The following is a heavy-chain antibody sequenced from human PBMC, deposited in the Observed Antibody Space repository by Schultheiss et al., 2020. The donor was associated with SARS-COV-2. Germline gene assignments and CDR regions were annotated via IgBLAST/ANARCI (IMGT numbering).Heavy chain of an antibody. CDR2: INHSGST. J-gene: IGHJ4*02. CDR1: GGSFSGYY. Sequence: SETLSLTCAVYGGSFSGYYWSWIRQPPGKGLEWIGEINHSGSTNYNPSLKSRVTKSVDTSKNQFSLKLSSVTAADTAVYYCARGREGADGLDYWGQGTLVTVSS. V-gene: IGHV4-34*01. CDR3: ARGREGADGLDY.